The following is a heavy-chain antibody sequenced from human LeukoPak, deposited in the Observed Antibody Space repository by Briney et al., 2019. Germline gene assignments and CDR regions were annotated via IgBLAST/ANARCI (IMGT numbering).Heavy chain of an antibody. CDR3: AKIPLDGDYSYFDY. D-gene: IGHD4-17*01. V-gene: IGHV3-23*01. Sequence: PGGSLRLSCAASGSTFSSYAMSWVRQAPGKGLEWVSAISGSGGSTYYADSVKGRFTISRDNSKNTLYLQMNSLRAEDTAVYYCAKIPLDGDYSYFDYWGQGTLVTVSS. CDR2: ISGSGGST. CDR1: GSTFSSYA. J-gene: IGHJ4*02.